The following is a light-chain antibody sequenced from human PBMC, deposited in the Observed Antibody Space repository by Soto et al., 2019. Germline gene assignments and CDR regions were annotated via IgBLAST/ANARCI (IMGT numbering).Light chain of an antibody. Sequence: QSALTQPACVSGSPGQSITISCTGTSSDVGGYNYVSWYQQHPGKAPKLMISAVSDRPSWVSNRFSGSKSVNTASLTISGLQPEDEADYYCTSYTSSGTYVFGTGTKLTVL. V-gene: IGLV2-14*01. CDR3: TSYTSSGTYV. CDR2: AVS. J-gene: IGLJ1*01. CDR1: SSDVGGYNY.